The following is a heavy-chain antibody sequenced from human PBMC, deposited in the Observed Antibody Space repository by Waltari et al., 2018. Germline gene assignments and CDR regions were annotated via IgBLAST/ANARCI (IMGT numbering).Heavy chain of an antibody. Sequence: QVQLQESGPGLVKPSQTLSLTCTVPGGSISSGDYYWSWIRQPPGKGLEWIGYIYYSGSTYYNPSLKSRVTISVDTSKNQFSLKLSSVTAADTAVYYCARAVLYSSSWYPWYFDLWGRGTLVTVSS. CDR3: ARAVLYSSSWYPWYFDL. J-gene: IGHJ2*01. CDR1: GGSISSGDYY. V-gene: IGHV4-30-4*08. CDR2: IYYSGST. D-gene: IGHD6-13*01.